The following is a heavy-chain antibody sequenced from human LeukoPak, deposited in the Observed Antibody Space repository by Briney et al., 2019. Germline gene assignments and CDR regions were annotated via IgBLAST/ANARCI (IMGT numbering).Heavy chain of an antibody. D-gene: IGHD3-16*01. J-gene: IGHJ4*02. Sequence: SVKVSCKASGGSFTSYAFSWVRQAPGQGLEWMGGVIPLFGTTHYAENFQGRLTLIADRSTSTVFMELMGLRSDDTAVCFCARGPNWAYFFDYWGQGTLLTVSS. CDR3: ARGPNWAYFFDY. V-gene: IGHV1-69*06. CDR1: GGSFTSYA. CDR2: VIPLFGTT.